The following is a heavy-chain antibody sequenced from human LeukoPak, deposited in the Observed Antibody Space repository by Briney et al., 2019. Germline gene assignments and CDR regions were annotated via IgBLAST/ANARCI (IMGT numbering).Heavy chain of an antibody. V-gene: IGHV4-39*07. D-gene: IGHD6-25*01. Sequence: SETLSLTCTVSGGSIISDDFYWGWIRQPPGKGLEWIGSIFYSGNTYYNSSLKSRVTISVDKSKNQFSLILISVTAADTAVYYCARDCCGYRSWFAPWSQGTLVTVSS. J-gene: IGHJ5*02. CDR3: ARDCCGYRSWFAP. CDR2: IFYSGNT. CDR1: GGSIISDDFY.